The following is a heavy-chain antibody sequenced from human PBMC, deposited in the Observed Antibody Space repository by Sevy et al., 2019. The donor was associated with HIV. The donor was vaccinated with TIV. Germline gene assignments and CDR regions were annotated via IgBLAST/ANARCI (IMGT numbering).Heavy chain of an antibody. Sequence: GGSLRLSCAASGFTFSSYWMSWVRQAPGKGLEWVANIKQDESEKYYVDSVKGRFTISRDNAKNSLYLQMNSLRAEDTAVYYCARDLGWVQLPLDYWGQGTLVTVSS. CDR3: ARDLGWVQLPLDY. D-gene: IGHD1-1*01. CDR2: IKQDESEK. V-gene: IGHV3-7*01. CDR1: GFTFSSYW. J-gene: IGHJ4*02.